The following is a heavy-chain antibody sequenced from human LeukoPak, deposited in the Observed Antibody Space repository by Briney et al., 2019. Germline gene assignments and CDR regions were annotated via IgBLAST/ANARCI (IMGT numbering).Heavy chain of an antibody. CDR2: IYYSGST. V-gene: IGHV4-39*07. CDR3: AKDLYGATMRDFDY. CDR1: GGSISSSSYY. D-gene: IGHD5-12*01. Sequence: SETLSLTCTVSGGSISSSSYYWGWIRQPPGKGLEWIGSIYYSGSTYYNSSLKSRVTISVDTSKNQFSLKLSSVTAADTAVYYCAKDLYGATMRDFDYWGQGTLVTVSS. J-gene: IGHJ4*02.